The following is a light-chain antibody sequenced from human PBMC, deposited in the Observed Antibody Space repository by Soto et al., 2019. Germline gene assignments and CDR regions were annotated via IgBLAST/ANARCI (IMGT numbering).Light chain of an antibody. V-gene: IGLV2-14*01. Sequence: QSALTQPASVSGSPGQSITISCTGTSSDVGGYNYVSWYQQHPGKAPKLMIYDVSNRPSGVSNRFSGSKSGNTASLTISGLQAEDEADYYCSSYTSSSTLMVFVGGTKLT. CDR1: SSDVGGYNY. J-gene: IGLJ2*01. CDR3: SSYTSSSTLMV. CDR2: DVS.